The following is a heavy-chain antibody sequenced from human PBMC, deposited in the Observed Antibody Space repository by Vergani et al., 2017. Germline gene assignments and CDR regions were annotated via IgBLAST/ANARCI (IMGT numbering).Heavy chain of an antibody. V-gene: IGHV3-30-3*01. CDR2: ISYDGSNK. J-gene: IGHJ4*02. D-gene: IGHD3-10*01. CDR1: GFTFSSYA. Sequence: QVQLVESGGGVVQPGRSLRLSCAASGFTFSSYAMHWVRQAPGKGLEWVAVISYDGSNKYYADSVKGRFTISRDNSKNTLYLQMNSLRAEDTAVYYCAKDASRGSGIDFWGQGTLVTVSS. CDR3: AKDASRGSGIDF.